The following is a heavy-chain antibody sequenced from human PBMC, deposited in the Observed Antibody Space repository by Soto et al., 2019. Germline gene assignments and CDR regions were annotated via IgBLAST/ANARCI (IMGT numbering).Heavy chain of an antibody. J-gene: IGHJ5*02. D-gene: IGHD3-3*01. CDR3: ARHTTYYDFWSGYSKGLAFDP. V-gene: IGHV4-39*01. Sequence: QLQLQESGPGLVKPSETLSLTCTVSGGSISSSSYYWGWIRQPPGKVLEWIGSIYYSGSTYYNPSLKSRVTISVDTSKNQFSLKLSSVTAADTAVYYCARHTTYYDFWSGYSKGLAFDPWGQGTLVTVSS. CDR1: GGSISSSSYY. CDR2: IYYSGST.